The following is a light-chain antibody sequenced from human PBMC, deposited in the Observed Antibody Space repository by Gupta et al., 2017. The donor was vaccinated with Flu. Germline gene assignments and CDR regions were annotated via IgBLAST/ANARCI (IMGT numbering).Light chain of an antibody. V-gene: IGKV3-15*01. CDR2: GAS. Sequence: EIVMTQSPATLSVSPGERATLSCRASQSVSSNLAWYQQKPGQAPRLLIYGASTRATGTPARFSGSGSGTEFTLTISSLQAEDFAVYYWQQYNNWRSFGQGTKLEIK. CDR3: QQYNNWRS. J-gene: IGKJ2*03. CDR1: QSVSSN.